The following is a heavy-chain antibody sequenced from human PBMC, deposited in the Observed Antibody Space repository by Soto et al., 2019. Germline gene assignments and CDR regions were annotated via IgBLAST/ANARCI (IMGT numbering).Heavy chain of an antibody. Sequence: SVKVSCKASGGTFSGYAISWVRQAPGQGLEWMGGIIPIFGTANYAQKFQGRVTITADESTSTAYMELSSLRSEDTAVYYCARRKIDTLSPPDYWGQGTLVTVSS. D-gene: IGHD2-2*02. CDR3: ARRKIDTLSPPDY. J-gene: IGHJ4*02. V-gene: IGHV1-69*13. CDR2: IIPIFGTA. CDR1: GGTFSGYA.